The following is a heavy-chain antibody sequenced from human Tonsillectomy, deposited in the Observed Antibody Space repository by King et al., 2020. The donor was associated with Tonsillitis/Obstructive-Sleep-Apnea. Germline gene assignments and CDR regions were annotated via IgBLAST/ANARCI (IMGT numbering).Heavy chain of an antibody. CDR3: ASLLTTVTTGARGDY. CDR2: IIPIFCTA. V-gene: IGHV1-69*01. J-gene: IGHJ4*02. Sequence: VQLVQSGAGVKKPGSSVKVSCKASGGTFSSYAINWVRQAPGQGLEWMGGIIPIFCTANYAPKFQGRVTITADESTSTAYRELSSLRSEDTAVYYCASLLTTVTTGARGDYWGQGTLVTVSS. CDR1: GGTFSSYA. D-gene: IGHD4-17*01.